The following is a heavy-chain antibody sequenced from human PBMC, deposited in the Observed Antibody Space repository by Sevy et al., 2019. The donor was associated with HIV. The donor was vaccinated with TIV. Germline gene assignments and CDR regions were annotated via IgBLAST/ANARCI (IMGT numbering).Heavy chain of an antibody. CDR3: AKGDSSSWYGTLYYYYYGMDV. D-gene: IGHD6-13*01. J-gene: IGHJ6*02. Sequence: GGSLRLSCAASGFTFDDYAMHWVRQAPGKGLEWVSGISWNSGSIDYADSVKGRFTISRDNAKNSLYLQMNSLRAEDTALYYCAKGDSSSWYGTLYYYYYGMDVWGQGTTVTVSS. V-gene: IGHV3-9*01. CDR1: GFTFDDYA. CDR2: ISWNSGSI.